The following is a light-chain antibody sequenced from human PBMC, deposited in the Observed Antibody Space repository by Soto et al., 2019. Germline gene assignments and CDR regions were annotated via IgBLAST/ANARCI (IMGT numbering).Light chain of an antibody. J-gene: IGKJ5*01. Sequence: DIQLTQSPFFLSASVGDRVTITCWASQGISSYLAWYQKKPGEAPKLLIYDASTLQGGVPSRFSGSGSGTEFTLTISSLQPEDFATYYCQQLNSSPITFGQGTRLEIK. CDR3: QQLNSSPIT. V-gene: IGKV1-9*01. CDR2: DAS. CDR1: QGISSY.